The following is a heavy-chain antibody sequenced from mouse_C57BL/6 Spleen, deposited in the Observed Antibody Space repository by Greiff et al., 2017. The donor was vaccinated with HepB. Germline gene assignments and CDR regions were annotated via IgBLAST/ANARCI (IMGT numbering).Heavy chain of an antibody. D-gene: IGHD2-4*01. CDR3: ARNDYDWDWFAY. V-gene: IGHV1-82*01. Sequence: VQLQQSGPELVKPGASVKISCKASGYAFSSSWMNWVKQRPGKGLEWIGRIYPGDGDTNYNGKFKGKATLTADKSSSTAYMQLSSLTSEDSAVYFCARNDYDWDWFAYWGQGTLVTVSA. CDR1: GYAFSSSW. CDR2: IYPGDGDT. J-gene: IGHJ3*01.